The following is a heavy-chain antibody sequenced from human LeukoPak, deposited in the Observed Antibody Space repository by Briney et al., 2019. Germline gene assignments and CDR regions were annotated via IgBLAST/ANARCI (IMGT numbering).Heavy chain of an antibody. D-gene: IGHD2-2*01. CDR1: GFTFSSYG. CDR2: IRYDGSNK. J-gene: IGHJ1*01. CDR3: AKDLRSTSLEYFQH. V-gene: IGHV3-30*02. Sequence: GGSLRLSCAASGFTFSSYGMHWVRQAPGKGLEWVAFIRYDGSNKYYADSVKGRFTISRDNSKNTLYLQMNSLRAEDTAVYYCAKDLRSTSLEYFQHWGQGTLVTISS.